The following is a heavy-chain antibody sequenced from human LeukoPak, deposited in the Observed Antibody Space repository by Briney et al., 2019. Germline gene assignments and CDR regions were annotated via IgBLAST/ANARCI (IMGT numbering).Heavy chain of an antibody. Sequence: ASVKVSCKASGYTFTSYGISWVRQAPGQGLEWMGWISAYNGNTNYAQKLQGRVTMTTDTSTSTAYMELRSLRSDDTAVYYRARDLGIAVAGTADYWGQGTLVTVSS. J-gene: IGHJ4*02. CDR3: ARDLGIAVAGTADY. D-gene: IGHD6-19*01. V-gene: IGHV1-18*01. CDR2: ISAYNGNT. CDR1: GYTFTSYG.